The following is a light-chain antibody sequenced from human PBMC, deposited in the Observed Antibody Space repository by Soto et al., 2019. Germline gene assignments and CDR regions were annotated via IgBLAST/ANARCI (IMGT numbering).Light chain of an antibody. CDR2: GNS. Sequence: QSALTQPPSVSGAPGQRVTISCTGSSSNIGAGYDVHWYQQLPGTAPKLLIYGNSNRPSGVPDRFSGSKSGTSASLAITGLQAEDEPDYYCQSYDSSLSGSGVFGTGTKVTVL. CDR1: SSNIGAGYD. CDR3: QSYDSSLSGSGV. V-gene: IGLV1-40*01. J-gene: IGLJ1*01.